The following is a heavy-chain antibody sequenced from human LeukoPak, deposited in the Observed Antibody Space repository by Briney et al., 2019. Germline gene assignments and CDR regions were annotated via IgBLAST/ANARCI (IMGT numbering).Heavy chain of an antibody. D-gene: IGHD6-19*01. J-gene: IGHJ4*02. Sequence: GGSLRLSCAASGFTFSSYGMHWVRQAPGKGLEWVAFIRYDGSNKYYADSVKGRFTISRDNSKNTLYLQMNSLRAEDGAVYYCAKADTLSIAVADWGQGTLVAVSS. V-gene: IGHV3-30*02. CDR1: GFTFSSYG. CDR3: AKADTLSIAVAD. CDR2: IRYDGSNK.